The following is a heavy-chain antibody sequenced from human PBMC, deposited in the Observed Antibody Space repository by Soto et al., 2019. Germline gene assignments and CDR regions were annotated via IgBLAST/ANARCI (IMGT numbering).Heavy chain of an antibody. V-gene: IGHV3-30*18. CDR1: GFTFSSYG. CDR2: ISYDGSNK. Sequence: QVQLVESGGGVVQPGRSLRLSCAASGFTFSSYGMHWVRQAPGKGLEWVAVISYDGSNKYYADSVKGRFTISRDNSKNTLYLQMNSLRAEDTAVYYCAKDRVGQWLVLRPIYGMDVWGQGTTVTVSS. J-gene: IGHJ6*02. CDR3: AKDRVGQWLVLRPIYGMDV. D-gene: IGHD6-19*01.